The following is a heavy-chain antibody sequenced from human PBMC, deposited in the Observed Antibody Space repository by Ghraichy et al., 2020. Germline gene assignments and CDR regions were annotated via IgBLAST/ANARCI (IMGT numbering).Heavy chain of an antibody. V-gene: IGHV3-15*01. CDR2: IKSKTEGGTI. Sequence: GESLNISCAASGFTFSNAWMSWVRQAPGKGLEWVGRIKSKTEGGTIDYAAPVKGRFTISRDDSMNTLYLQMNSLKTEDTAVYYCTTDVPHYDFGMDVWGQGTTVTVSS. CDR1: GFTFSNAW. CDR3: TTDVPHYDFGMDV. J-gene: IGHJ6*02. D-gene: IGHD3-3*01.